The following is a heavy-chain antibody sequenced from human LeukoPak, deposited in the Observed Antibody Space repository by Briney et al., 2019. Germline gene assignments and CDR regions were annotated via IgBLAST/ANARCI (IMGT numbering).Heavy chain of an antibody. CDR2: ISYDGSNK. Sequence: GRSLRLSCAASGFTFSSYGIHWVRQAPGKGLEWVALISYDGSNKYYADSVKGRFTISRDNSKNTLYLQMNSLSAEDTAVYYCARRDGYDSDYWGQGTLVTVSS. CDR3: ARRDGYDSDY. V-gene: IGHV3-30*03. D-gene: IGHD5-24*01. CDR1: GFTFSSYG. J-gene: IGHJ4*02.